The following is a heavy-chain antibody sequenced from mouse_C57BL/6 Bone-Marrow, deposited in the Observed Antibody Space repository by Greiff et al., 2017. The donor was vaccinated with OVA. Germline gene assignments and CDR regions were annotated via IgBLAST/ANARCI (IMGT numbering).Heavy chain of an antibody. CDR2: IDPENGDT. CDR3: TTDYYDYWYFDV. J-gene: IGHJ1*03. V-gene: IGHV14-4*01. Sequence: VQLQQSGAELVRPGASVKLSCTASGFNIKDDYMHWVKQRPEQGLEWIGWIDPENGDTEYASKFQGKATITADTSSNTAYLQLSSLTSEDTAVYYSTTDYYDYWYFDVGGTGTTVTVSS. D-gene: IGHD2-4*01. CDR1: GFNIKDDY.